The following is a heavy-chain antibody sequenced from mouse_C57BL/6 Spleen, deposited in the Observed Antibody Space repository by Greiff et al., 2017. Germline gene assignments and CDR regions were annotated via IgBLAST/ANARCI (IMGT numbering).Heavy chain of an antibody. J-gene: IGHJ3*01. CDR3: ARKNPYDYVFAY. V-gene: IGHV1-50*01. CDR2: IDPSDSYT. Sequence: QVQLQQSGAELVKPGASVKLSCKASGYTFTSYWMQWVKQRPGQGLEWIGEIDPSDSYTNYNQKFKGKATLPVDTSSSTAYMQLSSLTSEDSAVYYCARKNPYDYVFAYWGQGTLVTVSA. CDR1: GYTFTSYW. D-gene: IGHD2-4*01.